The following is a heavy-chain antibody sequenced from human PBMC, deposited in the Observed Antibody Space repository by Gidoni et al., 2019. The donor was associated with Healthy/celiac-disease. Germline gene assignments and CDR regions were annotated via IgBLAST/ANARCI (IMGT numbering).Heavy chain of an antibody. Sequence: EVQLVESGGGLVQPGGSLRLSCAASGFTFRSYSMNWVRQAPGKGLEWVSYISSSSSTIYYADSVKGRFNISRDNAKNSLYLQMNSLRDEDTAVYYCARDRCRDGYNSCNLWAFDIWGQGTMVTVSS. D-gene: IGHD5-12*01. CDR3: ARDRCRDGYNSCNLWAFDI. CDR1: GFTFRSYS. J-gene: IGHJ3*02. CDR2: ISSSSSTI. V-gene: IGHV3-48*02.